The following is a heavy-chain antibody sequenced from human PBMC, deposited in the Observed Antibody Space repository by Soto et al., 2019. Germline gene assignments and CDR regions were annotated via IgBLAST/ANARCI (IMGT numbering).Heavy chain of an antibody. V-gene: IGHV3-21*06. CDR1: GFTFSRYG. J-gene: IGHJ5*01. Sequence: GGSLRLSCAASGFTFSRYGMNWLRQAPGKGLEWVASISSSTSYVYYADSVKGRFSTSGDNAKNILYLEMYALRSEDTAVYYCARDPSEGRVGNWFESWGQGTLVTVSS. D-gene: IGHD2-2*01. CDR2: ISSSTSYV. CDR3: ARDPSEGRVGNWFES.